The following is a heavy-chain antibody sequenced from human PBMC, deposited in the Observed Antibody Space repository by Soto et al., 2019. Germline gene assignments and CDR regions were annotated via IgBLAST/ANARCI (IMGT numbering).Heavy chain of an antibody. Sequence: HVPLVQSGDEVMKPGASVKVSCKASGYIFSSFGISWVWQVPGQALEWLGWINTYNGDTNYAQKFQGRVTTTTDTPTSTAYMEPRSLISHYTVVYYCARVYSSFGSCPLDFWCQGTLVTVSS. D-gene: IGHD2-15*01. CDR3: ARVYSSFGSCPLDF. J-gene: IGHJ4*02. CDR2: INTYNGDT. CDR1: GYIFSSFG. V-gene: IGHV1-18*01.